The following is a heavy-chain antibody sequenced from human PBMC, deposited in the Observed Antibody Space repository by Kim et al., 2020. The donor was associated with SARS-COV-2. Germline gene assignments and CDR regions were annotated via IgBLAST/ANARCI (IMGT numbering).Heavy chain of an antibody. D-gene: IGHD6-13*01. CDR1: GFTFSDYD. CDR2: ISHSGGYK. Sequence: GGSLRLSCAASGFTFSDYDMCWIRQAPGKGLEWVALISHSGGYKDYADSVKGRFTISRDNAKNTLYLQMNSLRTEDTAVYYCAREGIAAARERGNWFQHWGQGTLVTVSS. CDR3: AREGIAAARERGNWFQH. V-gene: IGHV3-11*06. J-gene: IGHJ1*01.